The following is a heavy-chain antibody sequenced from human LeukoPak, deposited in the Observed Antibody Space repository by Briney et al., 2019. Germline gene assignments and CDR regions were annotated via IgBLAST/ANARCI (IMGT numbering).Heavy chain of an antibody. CDR1: GITFSSYW. D-gene: IGHD2-15*01. V-gene: IGHV3-74*01. CDR2: INTQGTYT. CDR3: VVDLGDYNDF. J-gene: IGHJ4*02. Sequence: GGSLRLSCAVSGITFSSYWMHWVRQDPGRGLLWVSRINTQGTYTNYADSVKGRFTISRDNAKNTLYLQMSSLRADDTAVYYCVVDLGDYNDFWGQGTLVSVSS.